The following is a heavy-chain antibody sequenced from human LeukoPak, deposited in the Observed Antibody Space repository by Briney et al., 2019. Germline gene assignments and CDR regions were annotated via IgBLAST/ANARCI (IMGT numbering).Heavy chain of an antibody. CDR1: GGSISSSSYY. CDR3: ARLVTMVRRVIEY. CDR2: IYYSGST. D-gene: IGHD3-10*01. Sequence: SETLSLTCTVSGGSISSSSYYWGWIRQPPGKGLEWIGSIYYSGSTYYNPSLKSRVTISVDTSKNQFSLKLSSVTAADTAVYYCARLVTMVRRVIEYWGQGTLVTVSS. J-gene: IGHJ4*02. V-gene: IGHV4-39*01.